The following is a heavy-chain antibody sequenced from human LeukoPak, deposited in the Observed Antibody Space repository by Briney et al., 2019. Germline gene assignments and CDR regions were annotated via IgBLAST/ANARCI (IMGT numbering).Heavy chain of an antibody. J-gene: IGHJ3*02. CDR2: IYSGGST. V-gene: IGHV3-53*01. CDR1: GFTVSSNY. CDR3: AREPQYYYDSSGYYYDDAFDI. D-gene: IGHD3-22*01. Sequence: GGSLRLSCAASGFTVSSNYMSWVRQAPGKGLEWVSVIYSGGSTYYADSVKGRFTITRDNSKNTLYLQMNSLRAEDTAVYYCAREPQYYYDSSGYYYDDAFDIWGQGTMVTVSS.